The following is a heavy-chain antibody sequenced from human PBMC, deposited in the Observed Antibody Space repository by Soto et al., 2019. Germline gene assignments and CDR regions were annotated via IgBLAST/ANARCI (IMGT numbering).Heavy chain of an antibody. J-gene: IGHJ4*02. CDR1: GGSISSGGYY. Sequence: PSETLSLTCTVSGGSISSGGYYWSWIRQHPGKGLEWIGYIYYSGSTYYNPSLKSRVTISVDTSKNQFSLKLSSVTAADTAVYYCARGTRYYFDYWGQGTLVTVS. D-gene: IGHD3-3*01. CDR3: ARGTRYYFDY. V-gene: IGHV4-31*03. CDR2: IYYSGST.